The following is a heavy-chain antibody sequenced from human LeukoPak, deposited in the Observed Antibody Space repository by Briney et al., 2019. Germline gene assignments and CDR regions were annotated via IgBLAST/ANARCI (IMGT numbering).Heavy chain of an antibody. CDR1: GYTFTSYD. V-gene: IGHV1-8*01. D-gene: IGHD3-10*01. Sequence: EASVKVSCKASGYTFTSYDINWVRLATGQGLEWMGWMNPNSGNTGYAQKFQGRVTMTRNTSISTAYMELSSLRSEDTAVYYCVVGSGSYYYYYYMDVWGKGTTVTISS. CDR2: MNPNSGNT. CDR3: VVGSGSYYYYYYMDV. J-gene: IGHJ6*03.